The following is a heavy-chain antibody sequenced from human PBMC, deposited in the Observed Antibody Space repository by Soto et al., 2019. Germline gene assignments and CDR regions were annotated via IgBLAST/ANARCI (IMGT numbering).Heavy chain of an antibody. D-gene: IGHD3-22*01. CDR3: AKDKNYDSSVCDY. J-gene: IGHJ4*02. CDR1: GFTFDDYA. Sequence: EVQLVESGGGLVQPGRSLRLSCAASGFTFDDYAVHWVRQAPGKGLEWVSGISWNSGRVGYADSVKGRFTISRDNAKNSLYLQMNSLRAEDTALYYCAKDKNYDSSVCDYWGQGTLVTVSS. CDR2: ISWNSGRV. V-gene: IGHV3-9*01.